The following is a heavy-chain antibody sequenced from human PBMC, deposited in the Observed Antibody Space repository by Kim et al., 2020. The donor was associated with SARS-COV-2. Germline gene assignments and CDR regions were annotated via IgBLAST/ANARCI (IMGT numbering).Heavy chain of an antibody. D-gene: IGHD6-19*01. V-gene: IGHV3-9*01. J-gene: IGHJ4*02. Sequence: GGSLRLSCAASGFTFGDYAMHWVRQAPGKGLEWVSGISWNSGSIGYADSVKGRFTISRDNAKNSLYLQMNSLRAEDTALYYCAKDSKQWLVGGFDYWGQGTLVTVSS. CDR3: AKDSKQWLVGGFDY. CDR2: ISWNSGSI. CDR1: GFTFGDYA.